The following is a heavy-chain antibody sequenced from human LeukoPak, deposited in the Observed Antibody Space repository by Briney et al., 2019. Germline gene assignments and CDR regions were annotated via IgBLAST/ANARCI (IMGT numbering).Heavy chain of an antibody. CDR3: TTLAFDVHY. V-gene: IGHV3-15*04. D-gene: IGHD2/OR15-2a*01. J-gene: IGHJ4*02. Sequence: SGGSLRLSCAASGFTFVNAWMTWVRQAPGKGLEWVGRMESNPAGGRVDYAAPVKGRFTISRDDSRSTLYLQLNNLGAGDTAVYYCTTLAFDVHYWGRGTLITVSS. CDR1: GFTFVNAW. CDR2: MESNPAGGRV.